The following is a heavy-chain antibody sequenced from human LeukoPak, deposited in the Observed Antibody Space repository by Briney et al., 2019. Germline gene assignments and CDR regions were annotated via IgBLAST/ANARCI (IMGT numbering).Heavy chain of an antibody. CDR1: GGTFSSYA. Sequence: ASVKVSCKASGGTFSSYAISWVRQAPGQGREWMGGIIPIFGRANYAQKFQGRVTITTDESTSTAYMELSSLRSEDTAVYYCARESQNCSSTSCPFDYWGQGTLVTVSS. D-gene: IGHD2-2*01. V-gene: IGHV1-69*05. CDR3: ARESQNCSSTSCPFDY. CDR2: IIPIFGRA. J-gene: IGHJ4*02.